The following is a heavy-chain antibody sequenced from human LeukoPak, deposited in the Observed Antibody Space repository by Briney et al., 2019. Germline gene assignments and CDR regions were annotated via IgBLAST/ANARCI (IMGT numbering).Heavy chain of an antibody. J-gene: IGHJ6*02. D-gene: IGHD2-2*01. CDR3: VKDTYARSHYYYGMDV. CDR2: ISWNSGSI. V-gene: IGHV3-9*01. Sequence: PGRSLRLSCAASGFTFDDYAMHWVRQAPGKGLEWVSGISWNSGSIGYADSVKGRFTISRDNAKNSLFLQMNSLRPEDTALYYCVKDTYARSHYYYGMDVWGQGTTVTVSS. CDR1: GFTFDDYA.